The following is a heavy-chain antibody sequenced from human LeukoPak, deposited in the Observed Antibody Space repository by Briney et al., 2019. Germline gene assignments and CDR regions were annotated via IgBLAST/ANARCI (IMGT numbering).Heavy chain of an antibody. Sequence: GGSLRLSCAASGFAFSSHAMSWVRQAPGKGLEWVSAISGGGETTRYADSVKGRFIMSRDNSRNMLHLQMNSLRGEDTAVYYCAKDRIGFYQPYDYWGQGTLVTVSS. J-gene: IGHJ4*02. CDR3: AKDRIGFYQPYDY. CDR1: GFAFSSHA. CDR2: ISGGGETT. V-gene: IGHV3-23*01. D-gene: IGHD2-2*01.